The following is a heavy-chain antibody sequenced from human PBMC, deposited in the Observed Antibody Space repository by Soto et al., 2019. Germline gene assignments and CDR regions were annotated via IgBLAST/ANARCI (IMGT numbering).Heavy chain of an antibody. CDR1: GFTFSSYA. J-gene: IGHJ6*02. Sequence: QVQLVESGGGVVQPGRSLRLSCAASGFTFSSYAMHWVRQAPGKGLEWVAVISYDGSNKYYADSVKGRFTISRDNSKNPLYLQMNSLRAEDTAVYYCPRDLLGREDYYYYGMDVWGQGTTVTVSS. V-gene: IGHV3-30-3*01. D-gene: IGHD7-27*01. CDR2: ISYDGSNK. CDR3: PRDLLGREDYYYYGMDV.